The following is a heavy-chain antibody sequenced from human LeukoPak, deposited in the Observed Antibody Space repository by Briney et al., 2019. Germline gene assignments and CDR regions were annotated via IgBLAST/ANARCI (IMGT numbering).Heavy chain of an antibody. CDR1: GYTFTGYY. CDR3: VRTPPNWGADF. D-gene: IGHD7-27*01. CDR2: MSPNSGNT. V-gene: IGHV1-8*02. J-gene: IGHJ4*02. Sequence: ASVKVSCKASGYTFTGYYMHWVRQATGQGLEWMGWMSPNSGNTGYAQKFQGRVTTTRDTSISTAYMELSSLRFEDTAVYYCVRTPPNWGADFWGQGTLVTVSS.